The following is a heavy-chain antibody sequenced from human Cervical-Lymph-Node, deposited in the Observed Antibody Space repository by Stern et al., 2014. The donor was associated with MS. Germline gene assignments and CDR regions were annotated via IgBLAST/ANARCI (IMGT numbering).Heavy chain of an antibody. CDR3: ARGGGDWNAFDI. V-gene: IGHV3-53*01. CDR2: IYSDGRT. Sequence: VQLVQSGGGLIQPGGSLRLSCAASGFTVTNNYMSWVRQSPGRGLECVSGIYSDGRTNYADSVKGRFTISRDTSKNTVFLQMNGLRAEDTAVYYCARGGGDWNAFDIWGQGTTITVSS. D-gene: IGHD2-21*02. CDR1: GFTVTNNY. J-gene: IGHJ3*02.